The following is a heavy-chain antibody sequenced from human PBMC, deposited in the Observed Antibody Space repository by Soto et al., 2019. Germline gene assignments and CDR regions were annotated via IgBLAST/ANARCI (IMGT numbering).Heavy chain of an antibody. CDR2: LSDSGGSI. CDR1: GFTFSRHA. Sequence: EVQLLESGGGLVQPGGSLRLSCTASGFTFSRHAMTWVRQAPGKGLEWVSGLSDSGGSIYYADSVKGRFTISRDNSMNTLYLQMNTLRAEYTAIYYCAKVSSSWYAGFFELGGQGTLVTVSS. CDR3: AKVSSSWYAGFFEL. V-gene: IGHV3-23*01. J-gene: IGHJ4*02. D-gene: IGHD6-13*01.